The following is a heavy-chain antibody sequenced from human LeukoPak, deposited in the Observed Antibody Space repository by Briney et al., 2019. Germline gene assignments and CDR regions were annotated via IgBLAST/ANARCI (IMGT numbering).Heavy chain of an antibody. CDR1: GGTFSSYA. CDR2: IIPIFGTA. D-gene: IGHD1-26*01. J-gene: IGHJ4*02. Sequence: VASVKVSCKASGGTFSSYAISWVRQAPGQGLEWMGGIIPIFGTANYAQKFQGRVTITTDESTSTAYMELSSLRSEDTAVYYCTSGSLYFGASVDNWGQGTLVTVSS. CDR3: TSGSLYFGASVDN. V-gene: IGHV1-69*05.